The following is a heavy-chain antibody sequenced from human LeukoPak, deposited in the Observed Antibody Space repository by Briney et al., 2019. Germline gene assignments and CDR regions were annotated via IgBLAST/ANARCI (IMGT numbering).Heavy chain of an antibody. CDR1: GFTFSSYA. D-gene: IGHD1-14*01. J-gene: IGHJ4*02. Sequence: GGSLRLSCAASGFTFSSYAMSWVRQAPGKGLEWVSAISGSGGSTYYADSVKGRFTISRDNSKNTLYLQMNSLRAEDTAVYYWSSRGLVPEAYWGQGTLVTVAS. V-gene: IGHV3-23*01. CDR3: SSRGLVPEAY. CDR2: ISGSGGST.